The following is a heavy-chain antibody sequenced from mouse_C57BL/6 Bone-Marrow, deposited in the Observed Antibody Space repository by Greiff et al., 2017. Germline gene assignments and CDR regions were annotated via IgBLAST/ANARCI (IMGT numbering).Heavy chain of an antibody. CDR2: IDPENGDT. Sequence: EVQLQQSGAELVRPGASVKLSCTASGFNIKDDYMHWVKQRPEQGLEWIGWIDPENGDTEYASKFQGKATITADTSSNTAYLQLSSLTSEDTAVYYCSTRGCYGCVDYWGQGTTLTVSS. V-gene: IGHV14-4*01. J-gene: IGHJ2*01. CDR1: GFNIKDDY. CDR3: STRGCYGCVDY. D-gene: IGHD2-2*01.